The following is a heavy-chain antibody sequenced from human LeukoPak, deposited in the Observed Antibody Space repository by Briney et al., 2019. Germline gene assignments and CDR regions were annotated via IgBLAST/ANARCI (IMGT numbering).Heavy chain of an antibody. V-gene: IGHV1-69*13. CDR1: GGTFSSYA. J-gene: IGHJ4*02. Sequence: SVKVSCKASGGTFSSYAINWVRQAPGQGLEWMGGITPLSGRADYAQKFQGRVTIIADASTSTAYMELSSLRSEDTAVYYCAIEVVLSGSPNLFDYWGQGTLVTVSS. CDR3: AIEVVLSGSPNLFDY. D-gene: IGHD2-15*01. CDR2: ITPLSGRA.